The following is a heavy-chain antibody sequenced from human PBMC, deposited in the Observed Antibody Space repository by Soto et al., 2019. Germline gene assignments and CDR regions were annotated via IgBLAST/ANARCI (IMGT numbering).Heavy chain of an antibody. CDR2: ISNEDSST. V-gene: IGHV3-74*03. D-gene: IGHD5-12*01. Sequence: GGSLRLSCAASGFTLSRYWMHWVRQAPGKGLVWVSRISNEDSSTTYADSVKGRFAMSRDNAKNTLYLQMNSLRVEDTAVYFCARGSRYSGSKSWFDPWGQGTLVTVSS. J-gene: IGHJ5*02. CDR3: ARGSRYSGSKSWFDP. CDR1: GFTLSRYW.